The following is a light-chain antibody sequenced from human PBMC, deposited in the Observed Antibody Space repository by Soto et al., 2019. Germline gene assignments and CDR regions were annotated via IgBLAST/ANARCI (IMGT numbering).Light chain of an antibody. CDR2: DAS. CDR3: QQANSFPIT. J-gene: IGKJ5*01. CDR1: QSISSW. Sequence: DIQMTQSPSTLSASVGDIVTITFRASQSISSWLACYQQKPGKAPKLLIYDASSLESGVPSSFSGSVSGTEFTLTISSLQPDDFATYYCQQANSFPITFGQGTRLEIK. V-gene: IGKV1-5*01.